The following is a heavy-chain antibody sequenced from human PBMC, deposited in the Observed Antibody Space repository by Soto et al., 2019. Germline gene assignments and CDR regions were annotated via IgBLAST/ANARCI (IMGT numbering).Heavy chain of an antibody. J-gene: IGHJ4*02. CDR2: INAGNGNT. CDR1: GYTFTSYA. Sequence: QVQLVQSGAEVKKPGASVKVSCKASGYTFTSYAMHWVRQAPGHRLEWMGWINAGNGNTKYSQKFQGRVTITRDTYASTVYMELSSLRSEDTAVYYCARFQLFSTAPFDYWGQGTLVTVSS. CDR3: ARFQLFSTAPFDY. D-gene: IGHD2-15*01. V-gene: IGHV1-3*01.